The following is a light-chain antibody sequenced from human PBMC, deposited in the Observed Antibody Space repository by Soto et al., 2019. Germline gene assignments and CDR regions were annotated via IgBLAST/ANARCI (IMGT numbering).Light chain of an antibody. CDR2: DAS. CDR3: QQYNSYSIT. CDR1: QTISSW. J-gene: IGKJ5*01. V-gene: IGKV1-5*01. Sequence: DIQMTQSPSTLSGSVGDRVTITCRASQTISSWLAWYQQKPGKAPKLLIYDASSLESGVPSRFSGSGSGTEFTLTISSLQPDDSATYFCQQYNSYSITFCQGTRLEIK.